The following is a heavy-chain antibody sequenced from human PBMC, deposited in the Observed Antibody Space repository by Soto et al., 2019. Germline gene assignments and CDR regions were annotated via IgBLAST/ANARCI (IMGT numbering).Heavy chain of an antibody. CDR1: GFTVSSNY. CDR2: IYSGGFA. CDR3: TRDRGCWGGVDY. V-gene: IGHV3-53*01. Sequence: EVQLVESGGGLIQPGGSLRLSCAASGFTVSSNYMSWVRQAPGKGLEWVSVIYSGGFANYADSVKGRFTISRDNSKNTLFLQMNSLRAEDTAVYYCTRDRGCWGGVDYWGRGTLVTVSS. D-gene: IGHD3-16*01. J-gene: IGHJ4*02.